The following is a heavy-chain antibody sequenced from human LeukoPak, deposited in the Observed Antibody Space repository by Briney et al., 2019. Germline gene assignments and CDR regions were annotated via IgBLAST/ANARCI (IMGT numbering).Heavy chain of an antibody. Sequence: SETLSLTCTVSGGSISSSNYYWGWIRQPPGKGLEWIGSIYHSGSTYYNPSLKSRVTISVDTSKNQFSLKLSSVTAADTAVYYCARGWITVVAANSFDYWGQGTLVTVSS. V-gene: IGHV4-39*07. D-gene: IGHD2-15*01. CDR2: IYHSGST. J-gene: IGHJ4*02. CDR1: GGSISSSNYY. CDR3: ARGWITVVAANSFDY.